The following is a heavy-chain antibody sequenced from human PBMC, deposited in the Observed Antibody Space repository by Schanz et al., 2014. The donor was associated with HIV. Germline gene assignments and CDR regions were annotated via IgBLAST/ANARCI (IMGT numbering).Heavy chain of an antibody. CDR3: ARGQDWPGPRLDH. V-gene: IGHV1-18*01. D-gene: IGHD3-9*01. CDR2: ISPSNGNT. CDR1: GDTFTSYG. Sequence: QVQLVQSGAEVKEPGASVKVSCKASGDTFTSYGISWVRQAPGQGLEWMGWISPSNGNTNYAQKFQGRVTMTTDTSTNTAYLELRSLRSDDTAVYYCARGQDWPGPRLDHWGHGTLVLVSS. J-gene: IGHJ5*02.